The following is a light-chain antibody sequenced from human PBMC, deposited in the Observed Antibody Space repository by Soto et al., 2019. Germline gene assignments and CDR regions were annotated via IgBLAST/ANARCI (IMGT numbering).Light chain of an antibody. CDR2: SNY. Sequence: QLVLTQPPSASGTPGQRVTISCSGSNSNIGSSSVSWYQHLPGTAPKLLIYSNYQRPSGVPDRFSGSKSGTSASLAISGLQSEDEADYYCAAWDDSLNGLVFGGGTKLTVL. CDR1: NSNIGSSS. CDR3: AAWDDSLNGLV. V-gene: IGLV1-44*01. J-gene: IGLJ2*01.